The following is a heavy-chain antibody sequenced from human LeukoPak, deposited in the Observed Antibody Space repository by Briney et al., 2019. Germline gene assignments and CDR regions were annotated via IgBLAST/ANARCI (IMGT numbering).Heavy chain of an antibody. Sequence: PSQTLSLTCTVSGGSISSSSYYWGWIRQPPGKGLEWIGSIYYSGSTYYNPSLKSRVTISVDTSKNQFSLKLSSVTAADTAVYYCASRPPPYGYHIPFTWGDYWGQGTLVTVSS. CDR3: ASRPPPYGYHIPFTWGDY. CDR1: GGSISSSSYY. J-gene: IGHJ4*02. D-gene: IGHD5-24*01. CDR2: IYYSGST. V-gene: IGHV4-39*07.